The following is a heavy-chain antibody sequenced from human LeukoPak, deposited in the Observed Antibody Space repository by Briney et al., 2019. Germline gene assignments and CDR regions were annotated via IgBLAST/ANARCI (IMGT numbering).Heavy chain of an antibody. Sequence: GGSLRLSCAASGFTFSSYSMNWVRQAPGKGLEWVSSISSSSSYIYYADSVKGRFTISRDNAKNSLYLQMNSLRAEDTAVYYCARAHYSSGWHRPGYWGQGTLVTVSS. J-gene: IGHJ4*02. V-gene: IGHV3-21*01. CDR2: ISSSSSYI. D-gene: IGHD6-19*01. CDR3: ARAHYSSGWHRPGY. CDR1: GFTFSSYS.